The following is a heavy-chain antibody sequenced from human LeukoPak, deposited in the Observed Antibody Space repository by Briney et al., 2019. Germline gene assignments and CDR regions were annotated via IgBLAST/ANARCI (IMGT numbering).Heavy chain of an antibody. J-gene: IGHJ5*02. CDR3: ARDGAVAGWLPNWFDP. V-gene: IGHV1-46*01. CDR1: GYTFTSYY. Sequence: ASVKVSCKASGYTFTSYYMHWVRRAPGQGLEWMGIINPSGGSTSYAQKFQGRVTMTRDTSTSTVYMELSSLRSEDTAVYYCARDGAVAGWLPNWFDPWGQGTLVTVSS. D-gene: IGHD6-19*01. CDR2: INPSGGST.